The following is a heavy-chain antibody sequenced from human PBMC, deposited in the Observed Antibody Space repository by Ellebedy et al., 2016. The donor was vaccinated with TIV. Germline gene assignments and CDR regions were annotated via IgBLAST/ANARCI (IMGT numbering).Heavy chain of an antibody. D-gene: IGHD3-3*01. V-gene: IGHV4-34*01. J-gene: IGHJ4*02. Sequence: SETLSLXXAVYGGSFSGYYWSWIRQPPGKGLEWIGEINHSGSTNYNPSLKSRVTISVDTSKNQFSLKLSSVTAADTAVYYCARGRYKGYDFWSGHFDYWGQGTLVTVSS. CDR1: GGSFSGYY. CDR2: INHSGST. CDR3: ARGRYKGYDFWSGHFDY.